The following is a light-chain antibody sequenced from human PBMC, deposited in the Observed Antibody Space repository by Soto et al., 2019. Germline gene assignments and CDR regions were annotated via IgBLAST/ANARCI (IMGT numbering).Light chain of an antibody. Sequence: DIHMTQSPSTLSRSVLVRVTFTCRACQTISSWLAWYQQKPGKAPKLLIDKASTLKSGVPSRFSGSGSGTEFTLTISSLQPDEFATYYCQHYKSYSEAFGQGTKVDI. V-gene: IGKV1-5*03. CDR3: QHYKSYSEA. J-gene: IGKJ1*01. CDR2: KAS. CDR1: QTISSW.